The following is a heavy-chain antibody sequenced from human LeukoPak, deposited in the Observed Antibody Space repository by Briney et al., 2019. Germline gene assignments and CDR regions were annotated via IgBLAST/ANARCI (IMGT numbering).Heavy chain of an antibody. CDR2: IYGSGTT. D-gene: IGHD3-16*01. CDR3: ASVGGGSPY. CDR1: GYSISSGHF. J-gene: IGHJ4*02. V-gene: IGHV4-38-2*02. Sequence: SETLSLTCTVSGYSISSGHFWSWIRQPPGKGLEWIGSIYGSGTTYYDPLLRSRVSISADTSKNHFSLELSSVTAADTAVYYCASVGGGSPYWGQGTLVTVSS.